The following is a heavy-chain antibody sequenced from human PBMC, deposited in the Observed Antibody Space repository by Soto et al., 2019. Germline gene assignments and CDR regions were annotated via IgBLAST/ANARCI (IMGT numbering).Heavy chain of an antibody. Sequence: ASVKVSCKASGYNFSNYIMQWVRQAPGQRFEWMAWINADNGDARYSQNFQGRLTITRDTSANIGYMELSSLRSEDTAIYYCATESLASTGSAFDMWGQGTVVTVPS. CDR2: INADNGDA. CDR1: GYNFSNYI. V-gene: IGHV1-3*01. J-gene: IGHJ3*02. D-gene: IGHD1-1*01. CDR3: ATESLASTGSAFDM.